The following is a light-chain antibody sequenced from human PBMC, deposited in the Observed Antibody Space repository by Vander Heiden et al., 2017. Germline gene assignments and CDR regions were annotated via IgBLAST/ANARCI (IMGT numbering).Light chain of an antibody. CDR3: QQYYIAPLT. CDR1: QSVLYSSNNSNY. Sequence: DIVMTQSPYPMAVSLGARATINCTSSQSVLYSSNNSNYLAWYQQKPGQPPKLLIYWASTRQSGVPDRFSGSGSGTDFTLTISSLQADDVAVYYCQQYYIAPLTFGGGTRVEIK. V-gene: IGKV4-1*01. CDR2: WAS. J-gene: IGKJ4*02.